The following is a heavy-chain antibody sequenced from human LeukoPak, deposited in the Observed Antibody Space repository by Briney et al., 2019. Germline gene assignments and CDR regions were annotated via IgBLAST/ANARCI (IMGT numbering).Heavy chain of an antibody. V-gene: IGHV1-18*01. D-gene: IGHD6-6*01. J-gene: IGHJ5*01. CDR1: GYTFTTYG. CDR2: ISAYNGNT. Sequence: ASVKVSCKASGYTFTTYGISWVRQAPGQGLEWMGWISAYNGNTNYAQQFQGRVTMTTDTSMSTAYMELRSLRSDDTAVYYCARDLIAVRPGWFDSWGQGSLVTVSS. CDR3: ARDLIAVRPGWFDS.